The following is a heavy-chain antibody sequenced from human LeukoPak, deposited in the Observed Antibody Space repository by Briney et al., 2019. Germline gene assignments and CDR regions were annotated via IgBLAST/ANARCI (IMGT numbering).Heavy chain of an antibody. CDR2: ITGSGSRT. CDR3: AKEVGATSSYYAMDV. D-gene: IGHD1-26*01. V-gene: IGHV3-23*01. Sequence: GGSLRLSCAASGFNFSTYAITWVRQARGKGLEWVAGITGSGSRTHYADSVKGRFTISRDNSKNTLYLQMSSLRAEDMAIYYCAKEVGATSSYYAMDVWGQGTTVTVSS. J-gene: IGHJ6*02. CDR1: GFNFSTYA.